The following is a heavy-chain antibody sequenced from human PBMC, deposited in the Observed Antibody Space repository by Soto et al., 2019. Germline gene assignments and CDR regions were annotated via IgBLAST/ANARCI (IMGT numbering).Heavy chain of an antibody. CDR3: ARGPGGPDGPGDY. Sequence: QVQLVQSGAEVKKPGASVKVSCKASGYTFTSYAMHWVRQAPGQRLEWMGWINAGNGNTKYSQKFQGRVTITRDTYASTAYMALSSLRSEDTAVYYCARGPGGPDGPGDYWGQGTLVTVSS. CDR1: GYTFTSYA. D-gene: IGHD2-15*01. J-gene: IGHJ4*02. V-gene: IGHV1-3*01. CDR2: INAGNGNT.